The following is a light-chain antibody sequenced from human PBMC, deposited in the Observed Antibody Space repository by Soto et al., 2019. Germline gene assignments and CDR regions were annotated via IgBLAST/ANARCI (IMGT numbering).Light chain of an antibody. CDR3: QQCYTSPLT. Sequence: DIQMTQSPSSLSASVGDRVTITCRASEIITTHLNWYQQKPGKAPKLLIYAASRLESGVSSRFSGSGYGADFTLTITTLQPEDFATYYGQQCYTSPLTFGGGTKVEI. CDR2: AAS. J-gene: IGKJ4*01. CDR1: EIITTH. V-gene: IGKV1-39*01.